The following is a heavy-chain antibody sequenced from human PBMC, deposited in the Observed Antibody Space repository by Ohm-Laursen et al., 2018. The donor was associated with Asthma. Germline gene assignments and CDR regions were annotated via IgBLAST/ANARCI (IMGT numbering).Heavy chain of an antibody. D-gene: IGHD3-22*01. CDR2: SGTYFDGGLK. J-gene: IGHJ4*02. V-gene: IGHV3-30-3*01. Sequence: SLRLSCAASGFTFRSYAIHWVRQAPGKGLEWVAVSGTYFDGGLKYYADSVKGRFTISRDNSKNTLYLQMNSLRAEDTAVYYCARDRSPISDDSTYHYWGQGTLVTVSS. CDR3: ARDRSPISDDSTYHY. CDR1: GFTFRSYA.